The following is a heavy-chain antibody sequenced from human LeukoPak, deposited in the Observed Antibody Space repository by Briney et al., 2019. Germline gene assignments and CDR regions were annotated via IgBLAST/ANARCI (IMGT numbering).Heavy chain of an antibody. CDR2: INSDGSST. D-gene: IGHD5-18*01. Sequence: GGSLRLSCAAPGFTFSRYWMHWVRHAPGKGLVWVSRINSDGSSTNYADSVKGRFTISRDNAKNTLYLQMNSLRAEDTAVYYCARGAPTASFYWGQGTLVTVSS. V-gene: IGHV3-74*01. CDR3: ARGAPTASFY. CDR1: GFTFSRYW. J-gene: IGHJ4*02.